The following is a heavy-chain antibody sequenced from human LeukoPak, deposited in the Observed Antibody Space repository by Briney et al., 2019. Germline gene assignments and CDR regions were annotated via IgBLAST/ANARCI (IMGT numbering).Heavy chain of an antibody. Sequence: PSETLSLTCTVSGGSISSSSYYWGWIRQPPGKGLERIGSIYYSGSTYYNPSLKSRVTISVDTSKNQFSLKLSSVTAADTAVYYCASWDYGGHSDDYWGQGTLVTVSS. J-gene: IGHJ4*02. CDR2: IYYSGST. CDR3: ASWDYGGHSDDY. D-gene: IGHD4-23*01. V-gene: IGHV4-39*07. CDR1: GGSISSSSYY.